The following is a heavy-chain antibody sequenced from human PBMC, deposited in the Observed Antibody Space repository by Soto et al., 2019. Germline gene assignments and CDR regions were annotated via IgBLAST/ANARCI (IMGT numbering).Heavy chain of an antibody. V-gene: IGHV3-23*01. D-gene: IGHD4-17*01. CDR2: ISVSASNT. Sequence: GRSLRLSCAASGLTSSTYAMSFVRQAPGKGLECVSGISVSASNTYYADSVKGRFTISRDNSKNMLYLQMNSLRAEDTAVYYGAKRLTTVTTVFDCWGQASLVTVSS. CDR3: AKRLTTVTTVFDC. CDR1: GLTSSTYA. J-gene: IGHJ4*02.